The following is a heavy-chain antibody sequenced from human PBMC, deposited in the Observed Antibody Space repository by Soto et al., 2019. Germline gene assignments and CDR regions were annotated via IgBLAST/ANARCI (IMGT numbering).Heavy chain of an antibody. J-gene: IGHJ3*02. V-gene: IGHV1-2*02. CDR3: ARTSYDSSGYYSPLDAFDI. D-gene: IGHD3-22*01. Sequence: GPVKVSCKASGYTFTGYYMHWVRQAPGQGLEWMGWINPNSGGTNYAQKFQGRVTMTRDTSISTAYMELSRLRSDDTAVYYCARTSYDSSGYYSPLDAFDIWGQGTMVTVSS. CDR2: INPNSGGT. CDR1: GYTFTGYY.